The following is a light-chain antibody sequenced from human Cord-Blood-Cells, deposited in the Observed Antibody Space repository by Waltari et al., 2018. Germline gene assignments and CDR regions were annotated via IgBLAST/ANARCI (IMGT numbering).Light chain of an antibody. CDR3: CSYAGSYTLV. V-gene: IGLV2-11*01. CDR2: DGS. J-gene: IGLJ2*01. Sequence: QSALTQPRSVSGSPGQSVTISCTGTSSDVGGYNYVSWYQHHPGKAPKLMIYDGSKRPSGVPDRFSGSKSGNTASLTISGLQAEDEADYYCCSYAGSYTLVFGGGTKLTVL. CDR1: SSDVGGYNY.